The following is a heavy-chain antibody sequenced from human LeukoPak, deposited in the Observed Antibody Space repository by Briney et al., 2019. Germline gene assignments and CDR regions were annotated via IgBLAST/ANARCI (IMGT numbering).Heavy chain of an antibody. Sequence: GGSLRLSCAASGFTFSSYAMHWVRQAPGKGLEWVSVIYSGGSTYYADSVKGRFTISRDNSKNTLYLQMNSLRAEDTAVYYCARGATKFDPWGQGTLVTVSS. CDR1: GFTFSSYA. CDR3: ARGATKFDP. J-gene: IGHJ5*02. D-gene: IGHD5-12*01. V-gene: IGHV3-53*01. CDR2: IYSGGST.